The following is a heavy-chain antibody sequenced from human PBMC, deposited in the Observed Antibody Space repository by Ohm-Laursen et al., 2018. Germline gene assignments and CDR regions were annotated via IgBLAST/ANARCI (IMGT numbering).Heavy chain of an antibody. V-gene: IGHV3-48*03. D-gene: IGHD3-16*01. CDR1: GFTFSSYW. J-gene: IGHJ4*02. CDR2: ISSSGSTI. CDR3: ARDPVRGLTDY. Sequence: GSLRLSCTASGFTFSSYWMNWVRQAPGKGLEWVSYISSSGSTIHYADSVKGRFTISRDNAKNSLYLQMNSLRAEDTAVYHCARDPVRGLTDYWGQGTLVTVSS.